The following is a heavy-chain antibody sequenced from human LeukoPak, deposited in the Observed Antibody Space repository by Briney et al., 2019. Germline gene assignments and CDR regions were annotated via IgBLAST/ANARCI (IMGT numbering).Heavy chain of an antibody. Sequence: SQTLSLTCAISGDSVSSNSAAWNWIRQSPSRGLEWLGRTYYRSKWYNDYAVSVKSRITINPDTSKNQFSLQLNSVTPEDTAVYYCAREPLTRGNYYYYYMDVWGKGTTVTVSS. CDR2: TYYRSKWYN. D-gene: IGHD3-16*01. CDR3: AREPLTRGNYYYYYMDV. J-gene: IGHJ6*03. CDR1: GDSVSSNSAA. V-gene: IGHV6-1*01.